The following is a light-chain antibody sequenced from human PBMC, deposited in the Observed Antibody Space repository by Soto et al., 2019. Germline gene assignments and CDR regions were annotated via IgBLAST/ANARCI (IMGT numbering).Light chain of an antibody. CDR1: QSVSSY. Sequence: EIVLTQSPATLALSPGERATLSCRASQSVSSYLAWYQQKPGQAPRLLIYDAVNRATGIPARFSGSGSGTDFRLAISRLEPEDLAVYYCQQRSSWPLTFGGGTKVETK. CDR3: QQRSSWPLT. V-gene: IGKV3-11*01. J-gene: IGKJ4*01. CDR2: DAV.